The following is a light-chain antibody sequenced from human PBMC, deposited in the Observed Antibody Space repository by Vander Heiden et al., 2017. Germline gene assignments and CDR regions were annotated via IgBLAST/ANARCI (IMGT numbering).Light chain of an antibody. J-gene: IGLJ2*01. Sequence: QSVLTQPPSVSGAPGQRVTISCTGTSSLLGPSYDVHWYQQDPGRAPKLLIFGNNNRPSGVPDRFSGSKSGTSASLAINELQAEDEADYYCQSYDSSLSGVFGGGTKLTVL. V-gene: IGLV1-40*01. CDR1: SSLLGPSYD. CDR3: QSYDSSLSGV. CDR2: GNN.